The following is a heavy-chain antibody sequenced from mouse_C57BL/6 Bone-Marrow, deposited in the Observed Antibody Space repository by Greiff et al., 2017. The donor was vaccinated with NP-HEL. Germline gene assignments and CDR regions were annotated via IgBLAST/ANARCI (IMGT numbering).Heavy chain of an antibody. V-gene: IGHV1-50*01. CDR1: GYTFTSYW. J-gene: IGHJ3*01. CDR3: AEEGVIYDGYYVGFAY. D-gene: IGHD2-3*01. CDR2: IDPSDSYT. Sequence: VQLQQPGAELVKPGASVKLSCKASGYTFTSYWMQWVKQRPGQGLEWIGEIDPSDSYTNYIQKFKGKATLTVDTSSSTAYMQLSSLTSDDSAIYYYAEEGVIYDGYYVGFAYWGQGTLVTVSA.